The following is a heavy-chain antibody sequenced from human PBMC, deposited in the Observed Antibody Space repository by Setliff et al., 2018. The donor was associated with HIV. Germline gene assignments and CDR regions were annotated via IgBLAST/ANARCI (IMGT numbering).Heavy chain of an antibody. CDR2: TYYDGST. V-gene: IGHV4-59*11. Sequence: KASETLSLTCAVSGGSISSHYWSWIRLPPGKGLEWIGTTYYDGSTIYNPSLNSRVTISVDTSKNQFSLKVTSVTAADTAVYYCVTSSSWSSRLNFWGQGMLVTVSS. CDR3: VTSSSWSSRLNF. CDR1: GGSISSHY. J-gene: IGHJ4*02. D-gene: IGHD6-13*01.